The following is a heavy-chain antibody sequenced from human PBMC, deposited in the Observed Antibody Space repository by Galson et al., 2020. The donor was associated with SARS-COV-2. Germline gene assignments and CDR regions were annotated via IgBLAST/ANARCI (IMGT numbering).Heavy chain of an antibody. D-gene: IGHD2-21*02. Sequence: SETLSLTCTVSGGSISSGGYYWSWIRQHPGKGLEWIGYIYYSGSTYYNPSLKSRVTISVDTSMNQFSLKLSSVTAADTAVYYCARDHYGGNSRYFDLWGRGTLVTVSS. J-gene: IGHJ2*01. CDR2: IYYSGST. CDR1: GGSISSGGYY. V-gene: IGHV4-31*03. CDR3: ARDHYGGNSRYFDL.